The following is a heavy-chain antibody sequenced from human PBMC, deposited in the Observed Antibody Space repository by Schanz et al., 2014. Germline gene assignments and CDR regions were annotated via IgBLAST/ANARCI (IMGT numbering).Heavy chain of an antibody. V-gene: IGHV1-2*04. Sequence: QVQLVQSWAEVKGPGASVKVSCKASGYTFTSYSMHWVRQAPGQGLEWMGWINPNSGDTNYAQKFQGWVTMTRDTSISTAYMEVSRLKSDDTAVYYCARGGGPEDVFDIWGQGTILTVSS. CDR3: ARGGGPEDVFDI. D-gene: IGHD5-12*01. CDR2: INPNSGDT. CDR1: GYTFTSYS. J-gene: IGHJ3*02.